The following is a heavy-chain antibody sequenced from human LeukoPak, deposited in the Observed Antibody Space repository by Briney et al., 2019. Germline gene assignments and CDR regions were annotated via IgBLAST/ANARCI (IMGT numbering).Heavy chain of an antibody. V-gene: IGHV1-69*01. CDR2: IIPIFGTA. CDR3: ARGGYYSSTSCYFDY. J-gene: IGHJ4*02. Sequence: SVKVSCKASGGTFSSYAISWVRQAPGQGLEWMGGIIPIFGTANYAQKFQGRVTITADESTSTAYMELSSLRSEDTAVYYCARGGYYSSTSCYFDYWGQGTLVTVSS. D-gene: IGHD2-2*01. CDR1: GGTFSSYA.